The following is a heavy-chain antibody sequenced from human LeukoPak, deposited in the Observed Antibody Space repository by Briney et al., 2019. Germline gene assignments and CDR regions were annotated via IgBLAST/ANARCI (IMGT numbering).Heavy chain of an antibody. D-gene: IGHD2-21*02. V-gene: IGHV3-9*01. J-gene: IGHJ4*02. CDR3: AKDMGSGAYCGGDCHATMGY. CDR1: GFTFDNYA. Sequence: GGSLRLSCAASGFTFDNYAMHWVRQAPGKGLEWVSGISWNSGSIGYADSVKGRFTISRDNAKNSLYLQMSSLRAEDTALYYCAKDMGSGAYCGGDCHATMGYWGQGTLVTVSS. CDR2: ISWNSGSI.